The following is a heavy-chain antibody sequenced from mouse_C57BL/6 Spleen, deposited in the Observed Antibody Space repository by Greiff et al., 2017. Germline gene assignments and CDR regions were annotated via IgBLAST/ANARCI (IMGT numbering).Heavy chain of an antibody. CDR3: ARRISVTRGCYAIGY. V-gene: IGHV1-81*01. J-gene: IGHJ4*01. D-gene: IGHD3-3*01. Sequence: QVQLQQSGAELARPGASVKLSCKASGYTFTSYGISWVKQRTGQGLEWIGEIYPRSGNTYYNEKFKGKATLTADKSSSTAYMELRSLTSEDSAVYFCARRISVTRGCYAIGYWGQGASVTVCS. CDR2: IYPRSGNT. CDR1: GYTFTSYG.